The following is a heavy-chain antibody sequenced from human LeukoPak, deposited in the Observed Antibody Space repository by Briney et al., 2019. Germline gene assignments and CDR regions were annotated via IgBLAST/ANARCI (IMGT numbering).Heavy chain of an antibody. CDR1: GGSISSYY. D-gene: IGHD3-22*01. J-gene: IGHJ6*03. V-gene: IGHV4-4*07. CDR2: IYTSGTT. Sequence: SETLSLTCTVSGGSISSYYWSWIRQPAGKGLEWIGRIYTSGTTNYNPSLKSRVTMSVDTSKNQFSLKLSSVTAADTAVYYCARAPSRDYDSRYYYYMDVCGKGTTVTVSS. CDR3: ARAPSRDYDSRYYYYMDV.